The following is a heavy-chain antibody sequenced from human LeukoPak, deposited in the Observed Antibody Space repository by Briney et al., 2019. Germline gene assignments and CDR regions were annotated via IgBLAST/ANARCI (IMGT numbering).Heavy chain of an antibody. CDR1: GGSISSSSYY. CDR3: ARGDSGSYIIPRLVDI. D-gene: IGHD1-26*01. CDR2: IYYSGST. Sequence: ASETLSLTCTVSGGSISSSSYYWGWICQPPGKGLEWIGSIYYSGSTYYNPSLKSRVTISVDTSKNQFSLKLSSVTAADTAVYYCARGDSGSYIIPRLVDIWGQGTMVTVSS. V-gene: IGHV4-39*07. J-gene: IGHJ3*02.